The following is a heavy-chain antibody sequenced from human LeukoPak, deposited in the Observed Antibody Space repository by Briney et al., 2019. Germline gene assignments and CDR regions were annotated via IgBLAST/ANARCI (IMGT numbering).Heavy chain of an antibody. CDR2: IYYSGST. V-gene: IGHV4-39*07. D-gene: IGHD2-8*01. J-gene: IGHJ4*02. CDR1: GGSISSSSYY. Sequence: SETLSLTCTVSGGSISSSSYYWGWIRQPPGKGLEWIGSIYYSGSTYYNPSLKSRVTISVDTSKNHFSLRLTSVTAADTAVYYCARANLLGYCTSGVCPGGGVPFDYWGQGILVTVSS. CDR3: ARANLLGYCTSGVCPGGGVPFDY.